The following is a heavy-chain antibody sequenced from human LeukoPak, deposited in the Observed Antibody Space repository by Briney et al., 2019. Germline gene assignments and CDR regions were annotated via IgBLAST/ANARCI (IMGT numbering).Heavy chain of an antibody. CDR3: ARDTSTTWYGRLDY. CDR2: INPNSGGT. D-gene: IGHD6-13*01. CDR1: GYAFTGYY. Sequence: ASVKVSCKASGYAFTGYYMHWVRQAPGQGLEWMGWINPNSGGTNYAQKFQGRVTMTRDTSISTAYMELSSLRSDDTAVYYCARDTSTTWYGRLDYWGQGTLVTVSS. V-gene: IGHV1-2*02. J-gene: IGHJ4*02.